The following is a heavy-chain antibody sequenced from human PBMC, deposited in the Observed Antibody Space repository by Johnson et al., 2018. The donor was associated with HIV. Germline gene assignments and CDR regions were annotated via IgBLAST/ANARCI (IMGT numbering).Heavy chain of an antibody. J-gene: IGHJ3*02. CDR2: IYAGGNI. CDR1: GFTVSSNY. V-gene: IGHV3-53*01. CDR3: ARDQSRDEAFDI. Sequence: VQLVESGGGLIQSGGSLRLSCAASGFTVSSNYMSWVRQAPGKGLEWVSIIYAGGNIYYAHSVKGRFTISRDNSRNTLYLQMDRLRADDTAVYYCARDQSRDEAFDIWGQGTMVTVSS. D-gene: IGHD5-24*01.